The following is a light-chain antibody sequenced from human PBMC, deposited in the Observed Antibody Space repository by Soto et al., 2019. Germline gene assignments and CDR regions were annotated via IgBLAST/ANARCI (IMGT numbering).Light chain of an antibody. V-gene: IGKV1-5*01. CDR1: RSISNW. J-gene: IGKJ4*01. CDR3: QQNILN. Sequence: DNQMTQSPSTLSASVGDRVTITCRASRSISNWVACYQQKPGKTPKLLIYNASSLAGGVPSRFSCSGSGTEFTHSISSLQPDYFASYDCQQNILNFGGGTTVESK. CDR2: NAS.